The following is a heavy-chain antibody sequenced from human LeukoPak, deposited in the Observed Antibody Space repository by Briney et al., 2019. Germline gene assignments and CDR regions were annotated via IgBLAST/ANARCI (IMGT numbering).Heavy chain of an antibody. Sequence: GASVKVSCKASGGTFSSYAISWVRQAPGQGLEWMGGIIPIFGTANYAQKFQGRVTITADESTSTAYMELSSLRSEDTAVYYCASDTVTNSYFDYWGQGTLVTVSS. CDR3: ASDTVTNSYFDY. CDR2: IIPIFGTA. V-gene: IGHV1-69*13. D-gene: IGHD4-11*01. J-gene: IGHJ4*02. CDR1: GGTFSSYA.